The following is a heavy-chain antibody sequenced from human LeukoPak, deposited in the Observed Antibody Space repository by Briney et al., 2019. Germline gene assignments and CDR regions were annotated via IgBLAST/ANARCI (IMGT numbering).Heavy chain of an antibody. Sequence: GRSLRLSCAASGFTFSSYAMSLVRQAPGKGLEWVSAITGSGGSTYYADSVKGRFTISRDNSKNTLYVQMNSLRAEDTAVYYCATERNWVFDYWGQGTLVTVSS. CDR3: ATERNWVFDY. CDR1: GFTFSSYA. D-gene: IGHD7-27*01. J-gene: IGHJ4*02. CDR2: ITGSGGST. V-gene: IGHV3-23*01.